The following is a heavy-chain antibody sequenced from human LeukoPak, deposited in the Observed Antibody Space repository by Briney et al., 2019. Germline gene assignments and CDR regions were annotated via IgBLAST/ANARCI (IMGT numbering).Heavy chain of an antibody. CDR3: ARDNPNLSGYGTFDY. CDR2: IIPIFGTA. D-gene: IGHD5-12*01. V-gene: IGHV1-69*01. CDR1: GGTFSSYA. J-gene: IGHJ4*02. Sequence: SVKVSCKASGGTFSSYAISWVRQAPGQGLEWIGGIIPIFGTANYAQKFQGRVTITADESTSTAYMELSSLRSEDTAVYYCARDNPNLSGYGTFDYWGQGTLVTVSS.